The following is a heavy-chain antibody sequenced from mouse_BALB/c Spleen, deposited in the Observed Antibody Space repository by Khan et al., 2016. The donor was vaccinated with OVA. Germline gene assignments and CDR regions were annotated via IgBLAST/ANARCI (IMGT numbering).Heavy chain of an antibody. V-gene: IGHV5-6*01. Sequence: EVELVESGGDLVKPGGSLKLSCAASGFTFSTYGMSWVRQTPDKRLEWVATVSTGGSYTYYPDSVTGRFNISRDNAKNTLYLQMSSLKSEDTAMFYCARLAYYYDSEGFAYWGQGTLVTVSA. CDR2: VSTGGSYT. D-gene: IGHD1-1*01. CDR3: ARLAYYYDSEGFAY. CDR1: GFTFSTYG. J-gene: IGHJ3*01.